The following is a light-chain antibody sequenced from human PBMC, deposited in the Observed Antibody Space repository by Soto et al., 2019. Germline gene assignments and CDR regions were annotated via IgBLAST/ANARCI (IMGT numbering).Light chain of an antibody. J-gene: IGLJ2*01. CDR3: CSYACSSTVV. V-gene: IGLV2-23*02. Sequence: QSVLTQPASVSGSPGQSITISCTGTSSDVGSYNLVSWYQQHPGKAPKLMIYEVSKRPSGVSNRFSGSKSGNTASLTISGLQDEDEDDYYCCSYACSSTVVFGGGTKLTVL. CDR1: SSDVGSYNL. CDR2: EVS.